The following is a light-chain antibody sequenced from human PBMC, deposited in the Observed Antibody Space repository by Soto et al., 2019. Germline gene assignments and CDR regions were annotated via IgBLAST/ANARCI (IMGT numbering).Light chain of an antibody. Sequence: ERVLTQSPGTLSLSQGERATLSWRTSQSVSSSYLAWYQQKPGQAPRLLIYGASSRATGIPGRFSGSGSGTDFTLTISRLEPDDFAVYYCQQYGSSPQTFGQGTKVDIK. CDR2: GAS. CDR3: QQYGSSPQT. V-gene: IGKV3-20*01. CDR1: QSVSSSY. J-gene: IGKJ1*01.